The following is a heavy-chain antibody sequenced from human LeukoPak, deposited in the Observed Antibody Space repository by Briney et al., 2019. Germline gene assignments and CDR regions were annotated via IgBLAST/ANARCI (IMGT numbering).Heavy chain of an antibody. V-gene: IGHV3-43D*04. CDR1: GFSFDDYA. CDR3: AKDRVINDILTGYHYYYGMDV. J-gene: IGHJ6*04. D-gene: IGHD3-9*01. Sequence: GGSLRICCGASGFSFDDYAMHWVRHDPGKGLEWVSPVSWDGGSTYYADSVKDRFTISRDNSKNSLYQQMNSLRAEDTALYYCAKDRVINDILTGYHYYYGMDVWGKGTTVTVSA. CDR2: VSWDGGST.